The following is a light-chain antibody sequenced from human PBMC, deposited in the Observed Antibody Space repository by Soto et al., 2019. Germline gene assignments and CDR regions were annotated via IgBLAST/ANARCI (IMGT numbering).Light chain of an antibody. CDR2: LGS. CDR3: MQTLQTPFT. CDR1: QSLLNSNGFNY. J-gene: IGKJ3*01. V-gene: IGKV2-28*01. Sequence: DIVMTQSPLSLPVTPGEPASISCRSSQSLLNSNGFNYLDWYLQKPGQSPQLLIYLGSYRASGVPDRFSGRGSGTDFTLTIRRVKAEDVGFYYCMQTLQTPFTFGPGTK.